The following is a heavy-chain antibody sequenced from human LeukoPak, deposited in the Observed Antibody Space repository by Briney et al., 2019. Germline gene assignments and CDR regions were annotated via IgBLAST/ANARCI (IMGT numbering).Heavy chain of an antibody. CDR2: MTGGGAT. CDR1: GFSFNKYA. J-gene: IGHJ4*02. CDR3: AKDKIVGDGRWDFDY. V-gene: IGHV3-23*01. Sequence: GGSLRLSCVGSGFSFNKYAASWVRQAPGKGLEWVAGMTGGGATYHADSVKGQVVISRDNSKNTVYLQMNSLRPEDTALYFCAKDKIVGDGRWDFDYWGQGTLVTVSS. D-gene: IGHD3-10*01.